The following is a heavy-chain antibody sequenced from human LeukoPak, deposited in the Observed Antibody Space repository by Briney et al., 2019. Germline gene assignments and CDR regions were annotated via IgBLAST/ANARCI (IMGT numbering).Heavy chain of an antibody. CDR3: TRHWDSGSYELPDAFDI. CDR2: IKQDGSEK. J-gene: IGHJ3*02. V-gene: IGHV3-7*03. CDR1: GFTFSTYW. D-gene: IGHD1-26*01. Sequence: PGGSLRLSCVASGFTFSTYWLSWVRQAPGKGLECVANIKQDGSEKYYVDSVRGRFTISRDTAKNSLYLQMNSLKTEDTAVYYCTRHWDSGSYELPDAFDIWGQGTMVTVSS.